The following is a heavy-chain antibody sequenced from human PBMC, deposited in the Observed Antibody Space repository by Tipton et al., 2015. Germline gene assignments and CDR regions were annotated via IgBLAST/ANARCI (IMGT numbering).Heavy chain of an antibody. Sequence: TLSLTCTVSGGSISSSYYWAWIRQPPGKGLEWIGGLYFSGSTYYNPSLKSRVTISIDRFKNQFSLKLSSVTAADTAVYYCASPSLPHDRGDYYFQSWGQGSLVTVSS. V-gene: IGHV4-39*01. CDR3: ASPSLPHDRGDYYFQS. D-gene: IGHD2-21*02. CDR2: LYFSGST. J-gene: IGHJ4*02. CDR1: GGSISSSYY.